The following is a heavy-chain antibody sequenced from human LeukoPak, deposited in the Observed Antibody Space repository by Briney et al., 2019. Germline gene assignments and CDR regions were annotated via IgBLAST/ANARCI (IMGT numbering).Heavy chain of an antibody. Sequence: ASVKVSCKASGYTFTSYGISWVRQAPGQGLEWMGWISAYNGNTNYAQKLQGRVTMTEDTSTDTAYMELSSLRSEDTAVYYCATDDGYSGSYWEFDYWGQGTLVTVSS. J-gene: IGHJ4*02. D-gene: IGHD1-26*01. CDR3: ATDDGYSGSYWEFDY. CDR1: GYTFTSYG. V-gene: IGHV1-18*01. CDR2: ISAYNGNT.